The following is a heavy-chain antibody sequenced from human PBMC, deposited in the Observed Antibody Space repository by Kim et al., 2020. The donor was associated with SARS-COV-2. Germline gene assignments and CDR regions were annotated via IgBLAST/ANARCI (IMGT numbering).Heavy chain of an antibody. D-gene: IGHD3-10*01. J-gene: IGHJ5*02. Sequence: GESLKISCKGSGYSFTSYWIGWVRQMPGKGLEWMGIIYPGDPDTRYSPSFQGQVTIPADKSISTAYLQWSSLKASDTAMYYCARGCAELWFGELFARWFDRWRQGALVTVSS. CDR3: ARGCAELWFGELFARWFDR. CDR2: IYPGDPDT. V-gene: IGHV5-51*01. CDR1: GYSFTSYW.